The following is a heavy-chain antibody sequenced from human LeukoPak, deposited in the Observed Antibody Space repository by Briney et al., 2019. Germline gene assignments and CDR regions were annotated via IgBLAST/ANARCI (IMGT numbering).Heavy chain of an antibody. CDR2: ISSSGST. CDR3: ARGPYSYDSSGAFDI. J-gene: IGHJ3*02. CDR1: GDSISSGDYY. Sequence: SETLSLTCTVSGDSISSGDYYWSWIRQPAGKGLEWIGRISSSGSTNYNPSLKSRVTISVDTSKNQFSLKLSSVTAADTAVYFCARGPYSYDSSGAFDIWGQGKMVTVSS. D-gene: IGHD3-22*01. V-gene: IGHV4-61*02.